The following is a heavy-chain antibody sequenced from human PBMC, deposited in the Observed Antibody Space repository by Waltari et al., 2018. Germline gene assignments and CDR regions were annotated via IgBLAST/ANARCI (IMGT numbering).Heavy chain of an antibody. J-gene: IGHJ3*02. CDR1: GFTFSSYS. Sequence: EVQLVESGGGLVQPGGSLRLSCAASGFTFSSYSLTWVRQAPGKGLEWVSYISSSSSTIYYADSVKGRFTISRDNAKNSLYLQMNSLRAEDTAVYYCARDGGMITFGAFDIWGQGTMVTVSS. CDR3: ARDGGMITFGAFDI. CDR2: ISSSSSTI. V-gene: IGHV3-48*04. D-gene: IGHD3-16*01.